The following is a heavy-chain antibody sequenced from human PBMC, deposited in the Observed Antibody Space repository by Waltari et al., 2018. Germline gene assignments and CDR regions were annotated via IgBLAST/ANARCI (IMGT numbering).Heavy chain of an antibody. D-gene: IGHD2-21*02. CDR1: GGSISSYY. CDR2: IYYSGSP. CDR3: ARDKGDRCFDL. Sequence: QVQLQESGPGLVKPSETLSLTCTVSGGSISSYYWSWIRQPPGKGLEWIGYIYYSGSPNYNPALKSRVTISVDTSKNQFSLKLSSVTAADTAVYYCARDKGDRCFDLWGRGTLVTVSS. V-gene: IGHV4-59*01. J-gene: IGHJ2*01.